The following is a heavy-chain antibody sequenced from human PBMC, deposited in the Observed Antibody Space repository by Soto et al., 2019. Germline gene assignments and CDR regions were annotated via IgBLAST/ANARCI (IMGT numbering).Heavy chain of an antibody. CDR2: ISSNGGST. CDR1: GFTFSSYA. D-gene: IGHD2-2*01. V-gene: IGHV3-64D*06. J-gene: IGHJ4*02. CDR3: VKVYCSSTSCPGDY. Sequence: GGSLRLSCSASGFTFSSYAMHWVRQAPGKGLEYVSAISSNGGSTYYADSVKGRFTISRDNSKNTLYLQMSSLRAEDTAVYYCVKVYCSSTSCPGDYWGQGTLVTVSS.